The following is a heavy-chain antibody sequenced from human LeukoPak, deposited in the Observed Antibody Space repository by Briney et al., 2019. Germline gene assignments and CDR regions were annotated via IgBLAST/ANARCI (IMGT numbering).Heavy chain of an antibody. Sequence: GGSLRLSCAASGFTFSKYAMTWVRQAPGKGLEWVSAITASGTTTYYADSVKGRFTISRDDSKNTLSLQMDSLSAEDTALYYCAKYISDTGAYYAFDYWGQGTLVTVSS. J-gene: IGHJ4*02. CDR1: GFTFSKYA. V-gene: IGHV3-23*01. D-gene: IGHD3-10*01. CDR2: ITASGTTT. CDR3: AKYISDTGAYYAFDY.